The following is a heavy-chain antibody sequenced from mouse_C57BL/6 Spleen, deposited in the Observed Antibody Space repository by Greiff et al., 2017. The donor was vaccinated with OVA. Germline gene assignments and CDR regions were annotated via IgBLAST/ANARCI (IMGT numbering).Heavy chain of an antibody. CDR2: ISSGSSTI. V-gene: IGHV5-17*01. CDR1: GFTFSDYG. CDR3: ARRNWFAY. J-gene: IGHJ3*01. Sequence: EVQVVESGGGLVKPGGSLKLSCAASGFTFSDYGMHWVRQAPEKGLEWVAYISSGSSTIYYADTVKGRFTISRDNAKNTLFLQMTSLRSEDTAMYYCARRNWFAYWGQGTLVTVSA.